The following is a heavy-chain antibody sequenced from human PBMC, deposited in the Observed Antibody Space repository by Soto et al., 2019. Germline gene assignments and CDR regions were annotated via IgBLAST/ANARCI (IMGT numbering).Heavy chain of an antibody. V-gene: IGHV3-15*07. D-gene: IGHD2-15*01. CDR1: GFTFYNSW. CDR3: TTGSVEGV. J-gene: IGHJ6*02. CDR2: IKRNSDGGRT. Sequence: DVQLVESGGGLVKPAGSLRLSCAASGFTFYNSWMNWVRQAPGKGLEWVGRIKRNSDGGRTDYAAPVKGRFTISRDDSENTLYLQMNSLKTEDTAVYYCTTGSVEGVWGQGTTVSVSS.